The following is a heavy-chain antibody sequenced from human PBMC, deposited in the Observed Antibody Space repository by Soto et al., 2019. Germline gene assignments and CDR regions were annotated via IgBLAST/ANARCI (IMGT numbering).Heavy chain of an antibody. CDR3: ARDRGSGWYGETGDAFDI. Sequence: GGSLRLSCAASGFTVSSNYMSWVRQAPGKGLEWVSVIYSGGSTYYADSVKGRFTISRDNSKNTLYLQMNSLRAEDTAVYYCARDRGSGWYGETGDAFDIWGQGTMVTVSS. CDR1: GFTVSSNY. D-gene: IGHD6-19*01. V-gene: IGHV3-66*01. J-gene: IGHJ3*02. CDR2: IYSGGST.